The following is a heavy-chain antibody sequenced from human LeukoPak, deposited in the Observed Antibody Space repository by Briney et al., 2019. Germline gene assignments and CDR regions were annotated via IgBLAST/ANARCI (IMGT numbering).Heavy chain of an antibody. CDR3: AKNLYNWNLAFIFDY. CDR2: ISGSGGST. D-gene: IGHD1-20*01. J-gene: IGHJ4*02. V-gene: IGHV3-23*01. CDR1: GFTFSSYA. Sequence: PGGSLRLSCAASGFTFSSYAMSWVRQAPGKGLEWVSAISGSGGSTYYADSVKGRFTIPRDNSKNTLYLQMNSLRAEDTAVYYCAKNLYNWNLAFIFDYWGQGTLVTVSS.